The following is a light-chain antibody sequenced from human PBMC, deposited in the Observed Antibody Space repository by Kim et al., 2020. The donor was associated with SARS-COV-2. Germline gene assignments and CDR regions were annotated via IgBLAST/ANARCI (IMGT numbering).Light chain of an antibody. CDR1: QSINNY. CDR3: QQSYSTPGYT. Sequence: ASVGDRVTLTCRASQSINNYLNWYQEKPGKAPKLLIYAASSLQSGVPSRFSGSGSGTDFTLTISSLQPEDFATYYCQQSYSTPGYTFGQGTKLEI. V-gene: IGKV1-39*01. CDR2: AAS. J-gene: IGKJ2*01.